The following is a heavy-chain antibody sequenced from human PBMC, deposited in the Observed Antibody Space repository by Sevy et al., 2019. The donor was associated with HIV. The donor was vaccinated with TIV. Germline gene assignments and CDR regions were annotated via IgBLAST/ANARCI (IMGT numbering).Heavy chain of an antibody. D-gene: IGHD1-26*01. CDR1: GGSITSLY. Sequence: SETLSPTCTLSGGSITSLYRNWIRQPPGKGLEWIANTHYNGDINYNPSLRSRVTLSLDTSKNQFSLRLSSVTAADTAMYYCAGENAWGRGYSWGQGTLVTVSS. CDR3: AGENAWGRGYS. V-gene: IGHV4-59*08. CDR2: THYNGDI. J-gene: IGHJ4*02.